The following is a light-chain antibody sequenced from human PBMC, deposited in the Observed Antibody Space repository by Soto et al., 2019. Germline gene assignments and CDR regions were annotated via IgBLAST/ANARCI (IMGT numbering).Light chain of an antibody. CDR3: QQYHNWPPWT. CDR1: QSISTK. CDR2: DAS. V-gene: IGKV3-15*01. Sequence: EIVMTQSPATLSVSPGERATLSCRASQSISTKLAWYQQKPGQAPRLLIYDASTRATGLPARFSGGGSGTEFHLTISSLQSEDFAVYYCQQYHNWPPWTFGQGTKVELK. J-gene: IGKJ1*01.